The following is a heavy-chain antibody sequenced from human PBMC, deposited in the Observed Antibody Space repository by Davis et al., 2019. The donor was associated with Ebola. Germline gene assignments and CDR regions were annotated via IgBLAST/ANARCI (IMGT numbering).Heavy chain of an antibody. Sequence: GESLKISCAASGFIFSSYTIHWFRQAPGKALEWVSSISSSSSYIYYADSVKGRFTISRDNAKNSLYLQMNSLRAEETAVYYCAREGPRSSSGWHDAFDIWGQGTMVIVSS. D-gene: IGHD6-19*01. V-gene: IGHV3-21*01. CDR3: AREGPRSSSGWHDAFDI. CDR1: GFIFSSYT. J-gene: IGHJ3*02. CDR2: ISSSSSYI.